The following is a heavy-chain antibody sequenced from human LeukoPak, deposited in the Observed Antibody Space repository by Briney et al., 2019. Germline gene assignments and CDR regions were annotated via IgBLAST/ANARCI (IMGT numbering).Heavy chain of an antibody. CDR3: ARHAPPYQHYYDSSGYPEGVDY. CDR1: GGSISSSSYY. D-gene: IGHD3-22*01. V-gene: IGHV4-39*01. J-gene: IGHJ4*02. Sequence: PETLSLTCTVSGGSISSSSYYWGWIRQPPWKGLEWIGSIYYSGSTYYNPSLKSRVTISVDTSKNQFSLKLSSVTAADTAVYYCARHAPPYQHYYDSSGYPEGVDYWGQGTLVTVSS. CDR2: IYYSGST.